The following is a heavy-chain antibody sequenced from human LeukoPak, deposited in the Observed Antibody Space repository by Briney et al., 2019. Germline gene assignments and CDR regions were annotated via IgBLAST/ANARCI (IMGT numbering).Heavy chain of an antibody. CDR1: GGSVSSDSHC. Sequence: PSEPLSLTCTVSGGSVSSDSHCWSWIRQTPGKGLEWIGWIYHTGSANYNPSLKSRVTISVDTSKNQFFLKLNSVTAADTAVYYCARGRGLWGQGTLVTVSS. CDR2: IYHTGSA. CDR3: ARGRGL. J-gene: IGHJ4*02. D-gene: IGHD3-10*01. V-gene: IGHV4-61*01.